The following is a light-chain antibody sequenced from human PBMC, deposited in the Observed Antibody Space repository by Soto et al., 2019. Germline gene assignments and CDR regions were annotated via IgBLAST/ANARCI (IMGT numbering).Light chain of an antibody. J-gene: IGLJ3*02. V-gene: IGLV3-21*02. CDR1: NIGSKR. Sequence: SYVLTQPPSVSVAPGQTARITCGENNIGSKRVHWYQQKPGQAPVVVVYHDSDRPSGIPERFSGSNSGNTATLTISAVDAGDEAAYFCQVWDNYSDHVVFGAGTKVTVL. CDR2: HDS. CDR3: QVWDNYSDHVV.